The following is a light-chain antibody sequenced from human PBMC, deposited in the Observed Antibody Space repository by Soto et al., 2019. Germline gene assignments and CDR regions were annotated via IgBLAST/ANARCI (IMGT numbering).Light chain of an antibody. CDR3: QQYNNWPPIT. CDR2: GAS. Sequence: EVVVTQSPATLSVSPGDTATLSCRASQSVLSNLAWYQQKPGQAPRLLIYGASTRATGIPARFSGSGSGTAFTLTVYSRQSEDFAVYYCQQYNNWPPITFGQGTRLEI. CDR1: QSVLSN. J-gene: IGKJ5*01. V-gene: IGKV3-15*01.